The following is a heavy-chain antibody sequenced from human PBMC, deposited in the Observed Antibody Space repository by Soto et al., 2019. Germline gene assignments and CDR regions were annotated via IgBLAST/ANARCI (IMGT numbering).Heavy chain of an antibody. CDR3: ARRAWDSYCAIDV. CDR2: ISYDGSDK. V-gene: IGHV3-30*09. J-gene: IGHJ6*02. CDR1: GFKYTDFA. Sequence: VQLVESGGGEVQPGRSLRLSCAASGFKYTDFALHWVRQAPGKGLEWVAIISYDGSDKYYADSVKGRFVISRDNPKNTLYLEMNSLRPEDTAVYFCARRAWDSYCAIDVWGQGTTVTVFS. D-gene: IGHD3-22*01.